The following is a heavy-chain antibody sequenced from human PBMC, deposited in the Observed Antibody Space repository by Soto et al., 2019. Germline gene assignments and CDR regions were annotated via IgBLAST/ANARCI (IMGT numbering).Heavy chain of an antibody. V-gene: IGHV1-69*18. J-gene: IGHJ6*02. D-gene: IGHD3-10*01. Sequence: QVQLVQSEAEVKKPGSSVKVACKASAGTFRSYAINWVRQAPGQGLEWMGKIIPMFETTNYAQKFQGRVMITADASTRTAYMEFRSLRSEDTAVYYCARQVLEYGSGTSYYYYGLDAWGQGTTVTVSS. CDR1: AGTFRSYA. CDR2: IIPMFETT. CDR3: ARQVLEYGSGTSYYYYGLDA.